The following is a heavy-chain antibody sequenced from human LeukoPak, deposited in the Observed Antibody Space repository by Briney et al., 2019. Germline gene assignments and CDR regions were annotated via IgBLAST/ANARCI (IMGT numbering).Heavy chain of an antibody. J-gene: IGHJ4*02. CDR1: GFTFSSYA. Sequence: VGSLRLSCAASGFTFSSYAMHWVRQGPGKGLGWVAVISYDGSNKYYADSVKGRFTISRDNSKNTLYLQINSLRAEDTAVYYCARHDYGDYIDYWGQGTLVTVSS. CDR3: ARHDYGDYIDY. CDR2: ISYDGSNK. D-gene: IGHD4-17*01. V-gene: IGHV3-30*14.